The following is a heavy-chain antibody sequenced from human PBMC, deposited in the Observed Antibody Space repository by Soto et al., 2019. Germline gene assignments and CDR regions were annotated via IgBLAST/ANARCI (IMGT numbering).Heavy chain of an antibody. CDR2: INHSGST. V-gene: IGHV4-34*01. Sequence: SETLSLTCAVYGGSFSGYYWSWIRQPPGKGLEWIGEINHSGSTNYNPSLKSRVTISVDTSKNQSSLKLSSVTAADTAVYYCAGSPVATIYGGYFDYWGQGTLVTVSS. J-gene: IGHJ4*02. CDR3: AGSPVATIYGGYFDY. D-gene: IGHD5-12*01. CDR1: GGSFSGYY.